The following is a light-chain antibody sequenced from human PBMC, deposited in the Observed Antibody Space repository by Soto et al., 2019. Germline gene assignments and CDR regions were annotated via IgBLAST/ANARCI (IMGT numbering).Light chain of an antibody. V-gene: IGKV1-39*01. CDR2: AAS. CDR3: QQSYSTPIT. CDR1: QSISNY. Sequence: DIQMTQSPSSLSASVGDRVTITCRASQSISNYLNWYQQKPGKAPKVLIYAASNLQSGVPSRFSGSGSGTDFTLTISSLQPEDFATYYCQQSYSTPITFGRGTRRE. J-gene: IGKJ5*01.